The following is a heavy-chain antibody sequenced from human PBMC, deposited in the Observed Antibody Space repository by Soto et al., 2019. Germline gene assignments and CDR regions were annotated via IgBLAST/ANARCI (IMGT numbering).Heavy chain of an antibody. D-gene: IGHD3-9*01. CDR1: GFTFSEYS. CDR3: VKVSTFYDILTGYYSTNFFDP. V-gene: IGHV3-64D*06. J-gene: IGHJ5*02. Sequence: HPGGSLRLSCSASGFTFSEYSMHWVRQAPGKGLQYVSTISSDGDITYYADSVKGRFTISRDNSKNTLHLQMNSLRPEDTAVYYCVKVSTFYDILTGYYSTNFFDPWGQGTLVTVSS. CDR2: ISSDGDIT.